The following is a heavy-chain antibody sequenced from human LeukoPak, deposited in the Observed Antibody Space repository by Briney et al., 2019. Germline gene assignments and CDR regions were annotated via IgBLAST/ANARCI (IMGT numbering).Heavy chain of an antibody. V-gene: IGHV4-39*01. D-gene: IGHD3-9*01. Sequence: SETLSLTCNVSGDYITTTNYYWAWIRQPPGKGPDWITSIFYSGNTYYNPSLKSRVSISIDTSRKQISLQLRSVSATDTAIYYCARRSRLYKHETTGYHDSWGQGTLVTVSS. CDR3: ARRSRLYKHETTGYHDS. CDR2: IFYSGNT. CDR1: GDYITTTNYY. J-gene: IGHJ4*02.